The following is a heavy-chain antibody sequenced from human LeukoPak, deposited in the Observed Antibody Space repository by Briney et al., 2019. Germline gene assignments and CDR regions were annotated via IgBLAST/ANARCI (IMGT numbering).Heavy chain of an antibody. V-gene: IGHV3-30*18. CDR3: AKARMRYSYDYYFDY. J-gene: IGHJ4*02. CDR1: GFTFSSYG. D-gene: IGHD5-18*01. Sequence: GRSLRLSCAASGFTFSSYGMHWVRQAPGKGLEWVAVISYDGSNKYYADSVKGRFTISRDNSKNTLYLQMNSLRAEDTAAYYCAKARMRYSYDYYFDYWGQGTLVTVSS. CDR2: ISYDGSNK.